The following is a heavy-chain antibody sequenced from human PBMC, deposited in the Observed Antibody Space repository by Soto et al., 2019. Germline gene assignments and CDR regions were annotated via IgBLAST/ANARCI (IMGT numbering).Heavy chain of an antibody. CDR3: AREHLHIVVVTAIPEAFDI. V-gene: IGHV1-46*01. Sequence: QVQLVQSGAEVKKPGASVKVSCKASGYTFTSYYMHWVRQAPGLGLEWMGIINPSGGSTSYAQKFQGRVTMTRDTSTSTVYMELSSLRSEDTAVYYCAREHLHIVVVTAIPEAFDIWGQGTMVTVSS. CDR1: GYTFTSYY. J-gene: IGHJ3*02. CDR2: INPSGGST. D-gene: IGHD2-21*02.